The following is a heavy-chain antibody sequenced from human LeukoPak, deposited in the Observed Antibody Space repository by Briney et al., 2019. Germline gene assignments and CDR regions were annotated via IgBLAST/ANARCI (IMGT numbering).Heavy chain of an antibody. CDR1: GFTFSSYG. V-gene: IGHV3-30*03. CDR3: ARGRGTVTFSIPFDP. D-gene: IGHD4-17*01. J-gene: IGHJ5*02. CDR2: ISYDGSNK. Sequence: GGSLRLSCAASGFTFSSYGMHWVRQAPGKGLEWVAVISYDGSNKYYADSVKGRFTISRDNSKNTLYLQMNSLRAEDTAVYYCARGRGTVTFSIPFDPWGQGTLVTVSS.